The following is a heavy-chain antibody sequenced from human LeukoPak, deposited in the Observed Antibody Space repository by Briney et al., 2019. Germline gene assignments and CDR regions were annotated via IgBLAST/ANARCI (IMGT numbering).Heavy chain of an antibody. CDR3: TRFRRSAQSY. V-gene: IGHV3-7*01. J-gene: IGHJ4*02. Sequence: GGSLRLSCTVSGFTVSINSMSWVRQAPGKGLVWVANIGPDGSDKQYVDSMKGRFTISRDNAQNSVYLHMNSLTAEDTAVYYCTRFRRSAQSYWGQGTLVTVSS. D-gene: IGHD2-15*01. CDR2: IGPDGSDK. CDR1: GFTVSINS.